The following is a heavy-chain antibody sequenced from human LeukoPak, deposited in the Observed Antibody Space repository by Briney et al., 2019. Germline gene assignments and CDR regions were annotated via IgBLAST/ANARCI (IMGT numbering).Heavy chain of an antibody. CDR2: MYYTGST. V-gene: IGHV4-39*01. CDR1: GVSISTSNSY. Sequence: KSSETLSLTCTVSGVSISTSNSYWGWIRQPPGKGLEWIGSMYYTGSTYYNASLKSRVTISIDTSKNQISLRLTSVTATDTAMYYCARQTGSGLFTLPGGQGTLVTVSS. D-gene: IGHD3/OR15-3a*01. J-gene: IGHJ4*02. CDR3: ARQTGSGLFTLP.